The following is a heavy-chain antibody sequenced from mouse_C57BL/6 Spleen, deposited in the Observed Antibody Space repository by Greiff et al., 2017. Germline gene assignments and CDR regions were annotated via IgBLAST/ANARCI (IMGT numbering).Heavy chain of an antibody. D-gene: IGHD1-1*01. CDR3: ARYYCGSGRDWFDY. J-gene: IGHJ3*01. CDR2: IYPSDSDT. Sequence: QVQLQQPGAELVRPGSSVKLSCKASGYTFTSYWMDWVKQRPGQGLEWIGNIYPSDSDTHYNQKFKDKATLTVDKSSSTAYMQLSSLTSEDSAVXYGARYYCGSGRDWFDYWGQGTMVTVSA. CDR1: GYTFTSYW. V-gene: IGHV1-61*01.